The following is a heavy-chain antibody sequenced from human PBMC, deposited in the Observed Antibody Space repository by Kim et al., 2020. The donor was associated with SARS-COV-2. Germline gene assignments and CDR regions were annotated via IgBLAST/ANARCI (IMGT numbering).Heavy chain of an antibody. CDR1: GYDFDRFW. V-gene: IGHV5-51*01. Sequence: GESLKISCQASGYDFDRFWVGWVRQLPGKGLEWMAMIYPYDSVTRYSPSFTGQVTISADKSINTVYLHWSSLEASDTAIYYCARVHSIASRSGYFDYWGQGALVTVSS. CDR3: ARVHSIASRSGYFDY. CDR2: IYPYDSVT. J-gene: IGHJ4*02. D-gene: IGHD4-4*01.